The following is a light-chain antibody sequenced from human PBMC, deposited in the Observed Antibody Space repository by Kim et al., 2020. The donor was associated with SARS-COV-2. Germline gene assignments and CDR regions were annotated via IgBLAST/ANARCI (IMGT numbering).Light chain of an antibody. CDR2: GAS. CDR3: QQYGRSPYT. V-gene: IGKV3-20*01. CDR1: QSVSSSY. Sequence: EIVLTQSPGTLSLSPGERATLSCRASQSVSSSYLAWYQQKPGQAPRLLIYGASSRATGIPDRFSGSGSGTDFTLTISRLEPEVFAVYFCQQYGRSPYTLGEGT. J-gene: IGKJ2*01.